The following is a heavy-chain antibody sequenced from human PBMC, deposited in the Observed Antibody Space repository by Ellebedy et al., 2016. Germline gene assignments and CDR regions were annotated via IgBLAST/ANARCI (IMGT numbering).Heavy chain of an antibody. Sequence: GGSLRLSXAASGFTFDGYAMHWVRQAPGKGLGWVSGITWNSGSIGYADSVKGRFTISRDNAKNSLYLQMNSLRAEDTAVYYCAKEINKGSSAYYYYMDVWGKGTTVTVSS. CDR2: ITWNSGSI. CDR1: GFTFDGYA. J-gene: IGHJ6*03. V-gene: IGHV3-9*01. D-gene: IGHD2-2*01. CDR3: AKEINKGSSAYYYYMDV.